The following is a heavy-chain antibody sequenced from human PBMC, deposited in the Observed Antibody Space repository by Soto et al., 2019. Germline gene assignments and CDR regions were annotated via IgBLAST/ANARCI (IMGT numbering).Heavy chain of an antibody. Sequence: EVQLVESGGGLVQPGGSLRLSCEASGSTFGIHWMTWVRQAPGKALEWVANIKEDGTEKYNVDSVKGRVTISRDNAKKSLLLQMNSLRTEETSSYYCVRPNNRMFDSYRQGSLVSV. D-gene: IGHD1-20*01. CDR2: IKEDGTEK. CDR3: VRPNNRMFDS. CDR1: GSTFGIHW. J-gene: IGHJ4*02. V-gene: IGHV3-7*01.